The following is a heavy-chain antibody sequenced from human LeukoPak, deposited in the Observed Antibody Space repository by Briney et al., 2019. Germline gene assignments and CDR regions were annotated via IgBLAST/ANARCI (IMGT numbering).Heavy chain of an antibody. D-gene: IGHD4-17*01. J-gene: IGHJ4*02. CDR2: INAGNGNT. CDR1: GYTFTSYA. CDR3: ARDWYGDYTTYFDY. Sequence: GGSLRLSCAASGYTFTSYAMHWVRQAPGQRLEWMGWINAGNGNTKYSQKFQGRVTITRDTSASTAYMELSSLRSEDTAVYYCARDWYGDYTTYFDYWGQGTLVTVSS. V-gene: IGHV1-3*01.